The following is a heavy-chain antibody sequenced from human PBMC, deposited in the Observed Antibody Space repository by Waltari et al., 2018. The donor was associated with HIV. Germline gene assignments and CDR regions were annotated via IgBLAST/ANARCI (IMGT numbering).Heavy chain of an antibody. CDR2: ISSSSTYI. CDR3: ARGTYYYDSSGYYDNLPFDY. CDR1: GFTFSTHS. J-gene: IGHJ4*02. D-gene: IGHD3-22*01. Sequence: EVQMVESGGGLVKPGGSLRLSCSASGFTFSTHSKLPVRQAPRKWLEWVSSISSSSTYIYYADSVKGRFTISRDNAKNSLYLQMNSLRAEDTAVYFCARGTYYYDSSGYYDNLPFDYWGQGTLVTVSS. V-gene: IGHV3-21*01.